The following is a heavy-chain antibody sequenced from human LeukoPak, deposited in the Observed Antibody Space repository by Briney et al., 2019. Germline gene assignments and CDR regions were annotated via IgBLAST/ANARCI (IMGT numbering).Heavy chain of an antibody. CDR3: ARLERSGSYFLQV. CDR1: GDSISSSRDY. Sequence: SETLSLTCTVSGDSISSSRDYWGWIRQPPGKGLEWIGSIYYSGSTDYNPSLKSRVTMSVETSKNQFSLNPSSVTAEDTAVYFCARLERSGSYFLQVWGQGTLVTVSS. J-gene: IGHJ4*02. CDR2: IYYSGST. D-gene: IGHD3-10*01. V-gene: IGHV4-39*01.